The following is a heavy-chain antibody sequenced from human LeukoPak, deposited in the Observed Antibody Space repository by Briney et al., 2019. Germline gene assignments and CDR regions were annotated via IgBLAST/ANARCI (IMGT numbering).Heavy chain of an antibody. Sequence: SETLSLTCTVSGGSISSYYWSWIRQPAGKGLEWIGHIYTSGSTNYNPSLKSRVTMSVDTSKNQFSLKLSSVTAANTAVYYCARESRRTGDFDYWGQGTLVTVSS. CDR1: GGSISSYY. CDR3: ARESRRTGDFDY. J-gene: IGHJ4*02. D-gene: IGHD7-27*01. CDR2: IYTSGST. V-gene: IGHV4-4*07.